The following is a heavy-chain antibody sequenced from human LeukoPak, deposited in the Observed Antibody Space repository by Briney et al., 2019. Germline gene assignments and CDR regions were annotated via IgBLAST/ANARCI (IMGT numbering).Heavy chain of an antibody. CDR1: GFTFSSYS. J-gene: IGHJ4*02. D-gene: IGHD5-12*01. Sequence: GGSLRLSCAASGFTFSSYSMNWVRQAPGKGLEWVSSISSSSSYIYYADSVKGRFTISRDNSKNTLYLQMNSLRAEDTAVYYCAREMGGYPFDYWGQGTLVTVSS. CDR3: AREMGGYPFDY. V-gene: IGHV3-21*04. CDR2: ISSSSSYI.